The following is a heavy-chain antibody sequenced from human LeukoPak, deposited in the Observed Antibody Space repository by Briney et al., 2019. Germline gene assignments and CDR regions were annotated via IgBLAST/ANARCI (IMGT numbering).Heavy chain of an antibody. CDR1: GGSISRYY. J-gene: IGHJ6*03. CDR3: AGGYNYPYYHYMDV. Sequence: SETLSLTCTVSGGSISRYYWSWIRQPAGKGLEWIGRLSTSGSTNYNPSLKSRVTISVDTSKNQFSLKLSSVTAADTAVYYCAGGYNYPYYHYMDVWGKGTTVTVSS. D-gene: IGHD1-1*01. V-gene: IGHV4-4*07. CDR2: LSTSGST.